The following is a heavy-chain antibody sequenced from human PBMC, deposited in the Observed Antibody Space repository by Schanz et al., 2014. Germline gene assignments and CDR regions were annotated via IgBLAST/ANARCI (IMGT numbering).Heavy chain of an antibody. V-gene: IGHV1-46*03. D-gene: IGHD3-10*01. J-gene: IGHJ4*02. Sequence: QVQLVQSGAEVKKPGASVKVYCKASGYTFTTYYLHWVRQAPGQGLEWMGIINPTGGSTTYAEKFLGIVTMTSDTSTSTVYMELSRLRSEDMAVYYCVRAPHYGSGRRRDYWGQGTLVTVSS. CDR3: VRAPHYGSGRRRDY. CDR2: INPTGGST. CDR1: GYTFTTYY.